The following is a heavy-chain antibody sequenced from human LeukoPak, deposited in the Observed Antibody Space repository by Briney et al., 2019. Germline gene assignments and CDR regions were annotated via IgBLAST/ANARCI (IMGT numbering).Heavy chain of an antibody. V-gene: IGHV1-69*04. CDR1: GGTLSNAA. J-gene: IGHJ4*02. D-gene: IGHD2-21*01. CDR3: ARERHYSAAPSDY. Sequence: GALVKVSCKASGGTLSNAAISWVRQAPGQGLEWMGRIIPILAIAKYAQKFQDRVTITADSSTSTAYMELRSLRSQDTALHYCARERHYSAAPSDYWGQGTLVTVSS. CDR2: IIPILAIA.